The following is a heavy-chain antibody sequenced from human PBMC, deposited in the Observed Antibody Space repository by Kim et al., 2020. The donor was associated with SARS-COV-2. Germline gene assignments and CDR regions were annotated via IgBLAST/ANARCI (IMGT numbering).Heavy chain of an antibody. CDR3: ARGRTYYYDSSGAEDDY. CDR1: GGSFSGYY. J-gene: IGHJ4*02. CDR2: INHSGST. Sequence: SETLSLTCAVYGGSFSGYYWSWIRQPPGKGLEWIGEINHSGSTNYNPSLKSRVTISVDTSKNQFSLKLSSVTAADTAVYYCARGRTYYYDSSGAEDDYWGQGTLVTVSS. V-gene: IGHV4-34*01. D-gene: IGHD3-22*01.